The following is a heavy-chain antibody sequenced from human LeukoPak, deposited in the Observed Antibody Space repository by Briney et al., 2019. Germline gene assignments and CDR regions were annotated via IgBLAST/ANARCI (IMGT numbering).Heavy chain of an antibody. CDR3: ACDASYYGSGNYF. CDR2: ISGSGGCT. Sequence: GGSLRLSCAASGFXFSNYAMSWVRQAPGKGREWVSTISGSGGCTYYADSLKGRYTISRDNSKHPLYLPTNTLGAEDTAVYYFACDASYYGSGNYFWGQGTLVTVSS. J-gene: IGHJ4*02. V-gene: IGHV3-23*01. D-gene: IGHD3-10*01. CDR1: GFXFSNYA.